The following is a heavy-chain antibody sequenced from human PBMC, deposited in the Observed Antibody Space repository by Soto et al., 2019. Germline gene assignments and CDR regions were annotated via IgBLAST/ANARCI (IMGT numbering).Heavy chain of an antibody. CDR1: VFTFSNFW. D-gene: IGHD2-2*01. Sequence: GGSLRLSCADSVFTFSNFWMHWVRQAPGKGPVWVSRINGDGSSTSHADSVKGRFTISRDNAENTLFLQMSGLRAEDTAVYYCARAQLLPDDAFDAWGRGTVVTVSS. CDR3: ARAQLLPDDAFDA. V-gene: IGHV3-74*01. J-gene: IGHJ3*01. CDR2: INGDGSST.